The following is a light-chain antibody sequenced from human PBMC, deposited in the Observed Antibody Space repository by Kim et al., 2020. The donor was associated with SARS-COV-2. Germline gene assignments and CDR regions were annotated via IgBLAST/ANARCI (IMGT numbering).Light chain of an antibody. CDR3: SSFTTSTLYV. CDR2: DVS. Sequence: GQSITISCTGTSSDIGGYNFVSWYQQHPGRVPKLMIYDVSHRPSGVSNRFSGSKSGSTASLTISGLQAEDEADYYCSSFTTSTLYVFGDGTKVTVL. CDR1: SSDIGGYNF. J-gene: IGLJ1*01. V-gene: IGLV2-14*03.